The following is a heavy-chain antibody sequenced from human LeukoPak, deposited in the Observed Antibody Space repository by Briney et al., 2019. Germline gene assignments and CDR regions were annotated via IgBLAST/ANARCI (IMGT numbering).Heavy chain of an antibody. D-gene: IGHD5-18*01. Sequence: SVKVSCKASGGTFSSYAISWVRQAPGQGLEWMGGIIPIFGTANYAQKFQGRVTITADESTSTAYMELSSLRSEDTAVYYCARNPIELRGYSYGYFDYCGQGTLVTVSS. CDR2: IIPIFGTA. CDR1: GGTFSSYA. J-gene: IGHJ4*02. CDR3: ARNPIELRGYSYGYFDY. V-gene: IGHV1-69*13.